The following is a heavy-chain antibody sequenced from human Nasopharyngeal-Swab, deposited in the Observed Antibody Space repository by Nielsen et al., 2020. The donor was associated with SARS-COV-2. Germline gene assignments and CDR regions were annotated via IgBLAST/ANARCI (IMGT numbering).Heavy chain of an antibody. CDR2: IYYSGST. J-gene: IGHJ6*02. CDR3: AIGGGGSYYYGMDV. Sequence: WIRQPTGKGLEWIGYIYYSGSTNYNPSLKSRVTISVDTSKNQFSLKLSSVTAADTAVYYCAIGGGGSYYYGMDVWGQGTTVTVSS. D-gene: IGHD3-16*01. V-gene: IGHV4-59*01.